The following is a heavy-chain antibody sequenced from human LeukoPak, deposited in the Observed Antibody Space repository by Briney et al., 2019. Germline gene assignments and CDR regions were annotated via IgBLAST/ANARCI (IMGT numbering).Heavy chain of an antibody. D-gene: IGHD2-15*01. Sequence: EPGGSLRLSCAASGFSFSVYWMTWVRQAPGTGLEWVANINPAGSETYYVDPVKGRFSISRDNAKNLVYLQVNSLRAEDTAVYHCARFGYVAAVDVWGQGTPVTVSS. CDR3: ARFGYVAAVDV. V-gene: IGHV3-7*01. CDR2: INPAGSET. J-gene: IGHJ4*02. CDR1: GFSFSVYW.